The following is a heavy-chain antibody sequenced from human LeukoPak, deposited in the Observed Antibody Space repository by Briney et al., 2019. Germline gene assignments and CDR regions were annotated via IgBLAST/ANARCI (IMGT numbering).Heavy chain of an antibody. Sequence: GGSLRLSCAASGFTFSSYSMTWVRQAPGKGLEWVSSISTSSSYIYYADSVKGRFTISRDNAKKSLYLQMNSLRAEDTAVYYCARDGDTVLTRGYYYYMDVWGKGTAVTVSS. CDR3: ARDGDTVLTRGYYYYMDV. CDR2: ISTSSSYI. CDR1: GFTFSSYS. J-gene: IGHJ6*03. D-gene: IGHD4-23*01. V-gene: IGHV3-21*01.